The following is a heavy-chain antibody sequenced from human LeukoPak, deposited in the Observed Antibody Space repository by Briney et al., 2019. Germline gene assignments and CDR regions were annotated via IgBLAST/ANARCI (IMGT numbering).Heavy chain of an antibody. CDR3: ARGATYNDAFDI. Sequence: SETLSLTCTVSGGSISSNNYYWGWIRQSPGKGLEWIGSFYYSGSTYYNPSLKSRVTISVDTSKNQFSLKLSSVTAADTAVYYCARGATYNDAFDIWGQGTMVTVSS. J-gene: IGHJ3*02. V-gene: IGHV4-39*07. CDR2: FYYSGST. D-gene: IGHD1-26*01. CDR1: GGSISSNNYY.